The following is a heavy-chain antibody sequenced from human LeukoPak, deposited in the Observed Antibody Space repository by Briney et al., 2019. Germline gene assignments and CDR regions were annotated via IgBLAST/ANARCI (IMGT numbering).Heavy chain of an antibody. CDR1: GGSISSYY. D-gene: IGHD3-22*01. Sequence: SETLSLTCTVSGGSISSYYWSWIRQPPAKGLEWIGYIYYSGSTNYNPSLKSRVTISVDTSKNQFSLKLSSVTAADTAVYYCARESDYYDSSGYYYLFDYWGQGTLVTVSS. CDR2: IYYSGST. V-gene: IGHV4-59*01. J-gene: IGHJ4*02. CDR3: ARESDYYDSSGYYYLFDY.